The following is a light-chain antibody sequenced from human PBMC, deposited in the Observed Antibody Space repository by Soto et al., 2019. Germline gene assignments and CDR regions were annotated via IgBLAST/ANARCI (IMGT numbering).Light chain of an antibody. CDR2: LGS. CDR3: MQSLQDVA. Sequence: EIVMIQSPLSLPVTPGEAASISCRPRQSLLYTNGYNYLDWYLQKPGQSPQLLIYLGSNRAPGVPDRFSGSGSGTDFKLKISRVEAEDVGVYYCMQSLQDVAFGQGTRLEIK. V-gene: IGKV2-28*01. J-gene: IGKJ5*01. CDR1: QSLLYTNGYNY.